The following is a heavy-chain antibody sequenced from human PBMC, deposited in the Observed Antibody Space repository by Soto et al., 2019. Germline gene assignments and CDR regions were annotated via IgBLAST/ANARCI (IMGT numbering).Heavy chain of an antibody. J-gene: IGHJ6*02. Sequence: ASVKVSCKASGYNFTSYDINWVRQATGQGLEWMGWMNPNSGNTGYAQKFQGRVTMTRNTSISTAYMELSSLRSEDTAVYYCARGAGANYYYYYGMDVWGQGTTVTVSS. CDR3: ARGAGANYYYYYGMDV. D-gene: IGHD1-26*01. CDR1: GYNFTSYD. CDR2: MNPNSGNT. V-gene: IGHV1-8*01.